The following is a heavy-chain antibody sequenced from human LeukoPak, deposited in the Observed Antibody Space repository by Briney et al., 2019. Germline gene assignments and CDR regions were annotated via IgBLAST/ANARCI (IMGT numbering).Heavy chain of an antibody. J-gene: IGHJ4*02. V-gene: IGHV3-23*01. CDR3: AKGKQGTYDY. CDR1: GFPFSSFA. D-gene: IGHD7-27*01. Sequence: GGSLRLSRAASGFPFSSFAMTWVRQAPGKGLEWVSSITSSGDGTYFADSVKGRFTLSRVNSRNTLYLQMNSLRAEDTAIYYCAKGKQGTYDYWGQGTLVTVSS. CDR2: ITSSGDGT.